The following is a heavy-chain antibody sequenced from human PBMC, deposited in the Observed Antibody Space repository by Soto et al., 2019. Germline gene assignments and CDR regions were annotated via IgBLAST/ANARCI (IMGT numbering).Heavy chain of an antibody. CDR3: ARESPSSSGWTSEY. CDR1: GGSMNNYY. D-gene: IGHD6-6*01. CDR2: IYASGST. Sequence: SETLSLTCTVSGGSMNNYYWNWSRQPAGKGLEWIGRIYASGSTDYKPSLKSRVTMSVDTSKNQFSLKLTSLTAADTAVYYCARESPSSSGWTSEYWGPGPLATVSS. J-gene: IGHJ4*02. V-gene: IGHV4-4*07.